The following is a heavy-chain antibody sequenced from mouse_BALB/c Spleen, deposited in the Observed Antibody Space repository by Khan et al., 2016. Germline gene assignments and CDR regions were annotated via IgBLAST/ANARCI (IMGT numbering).Heavy chain of an antibody. CDR2: IDPANGNT. J-gene: IGHJ2*01. Sequence: VQLQQSGAELVKPGASVKSSCTASGFNIKDTYMHWVKQRPEQGLEWIGRIDPANGNTKYDPKFQGKATITAVTSSNTAYLQLSSLTSEDTAVYYCASAVVADFDYWGQGTTLTVSS. CDR3: ASAVVADFDY. V-gene: IGHV14-3*02. CDR1: GFNIKDTY. D-gene: IGHD1-1*01.